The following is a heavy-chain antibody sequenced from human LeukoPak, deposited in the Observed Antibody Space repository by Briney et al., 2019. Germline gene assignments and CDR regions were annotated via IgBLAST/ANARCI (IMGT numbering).Heavy chain of an antibody. V-gene: IGHV1-18*01. J-gene: IGHJ4*02. D-gene: IGHD3-9*01. CDR2: ISAYNDDT. CDR1: GYTFTSYG. Sequence: ASVKVSCKASGYTFTSYGISWVRQAPGQGLEWMGWISAYNDDTNYAQKLQGRVTMTTDTSTSTAYMELRSLRSDDTAVYYCARGGDDILTGYYPVGYWGQGTLVTVSS. CDR3: ARGGDDILTGYYPVGY.